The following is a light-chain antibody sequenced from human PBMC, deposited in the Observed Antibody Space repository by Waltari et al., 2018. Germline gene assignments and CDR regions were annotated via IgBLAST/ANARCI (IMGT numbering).Light chain of an antibody. CDR2: EVN. CDR3: SSCAGSNIPPYV. Sequence: QSALTQPPSASGSPGQSVTISCTGTSSDVGGYNYVSWYQQYPGKAPKLMIYEVNKRPSGLPDRFSGSKSGNAASLTVSGLQAEDEADYYCSSCAGSNIPPYVFGTGTKVTVL. V-gene: IGLV2-8*01. CDR1: SSDVGGYNY. J-gene: IGLJ1*01.